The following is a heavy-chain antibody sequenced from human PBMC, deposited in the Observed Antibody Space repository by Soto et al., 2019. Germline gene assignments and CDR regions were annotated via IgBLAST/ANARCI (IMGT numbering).Heavy chain of an antibody. V-gene: IGHV4-34*01. D-gene: IGHD4-17*01. CDR2: INHKRNT. CDR3: ARGGDYGGNSIYYFNY. CDR1: GGSFSGYY. J-gene: IGHJ4*02. Sequence: AETLSLTCAVYGGSFSGYYWSWIRQPPGKGLEWIGEINHKRNTNYNPSLKSRFPISVDTSKNQFSLKLSSVTVADTAVFYCARGGDYGGNSIYYFNYWGQETLFT.